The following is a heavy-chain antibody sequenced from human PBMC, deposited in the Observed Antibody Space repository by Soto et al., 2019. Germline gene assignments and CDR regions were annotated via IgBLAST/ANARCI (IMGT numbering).Heavy chain of an antibody. D-gene: IGHD3-16*01. CDR2: ILPILDTS. V-gene: IGHV1-69*13. CDR3: TRGSLGRPYYFDF. CDR1: GGTFSHHA. J-gene: IGHJ4*02. Sequence: SVKVFCKASGGTFSHHAYNWVRQAPGQGLEWMGGILPILDTSDYAQNFQDRVTFTSDEITSTAYMELRSLRSEDTAVYYCTRGSLGRPYYFDFWGQGTLVTVSS.